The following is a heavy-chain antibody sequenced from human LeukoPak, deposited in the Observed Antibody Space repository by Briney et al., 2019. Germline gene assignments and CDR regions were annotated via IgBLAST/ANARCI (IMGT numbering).Heavy chain of an antibody. J-gene: IGHJ4*02. CDR2: ISWNSGSI. CDR1: GFTFDDYA. Sequence: PGGSLRLSCAASGFTFDDYAMHWVRQAPGKGLEWVSGISWNSGSIGYADSVKGRFTISRDNAKNSLYLQMNSLRAEDTALYYCAKVGFGATTEDYFDYWGQGTLVTVSS. CDR3: AKVGFGATTEDYFDY. D-gene: IGHD5-24*01. V-gene: IGHV3-9*01.